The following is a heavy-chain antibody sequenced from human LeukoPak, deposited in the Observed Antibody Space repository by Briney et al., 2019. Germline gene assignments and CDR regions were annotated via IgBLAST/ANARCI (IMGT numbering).Heavy chain of an antibody. V-gene: IGHV4-59*01. CDR3: ARGRAFFD. J-gene: IGHJ4*02. CDR1: GGSINSYY. Sequence: PSETLSLTCTVSGGSINSYYWSWIRQPPGKGLEWIGYIYYSGSTNYNPSLKSRVTISVDTSKNQFSLRLSSVTAADTAVYYCARGRAFFDWGQGTLVTVSS. D-gene: IGHD3-3*02. CDR2: IYYSGST.